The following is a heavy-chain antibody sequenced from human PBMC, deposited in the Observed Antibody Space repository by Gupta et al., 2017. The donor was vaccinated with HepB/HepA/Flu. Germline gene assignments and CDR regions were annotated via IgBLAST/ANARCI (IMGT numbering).Heavy chain of an antibody. D-gene: IGHD3-9*01. CDR1: GGTFSTSA. Sequence: QVQLVQSGAEVKKPGSSVKVSCKASGGTFSTSAFYWLRQAPGQGLEWMGGIIPIVGAANYAQKSQGSVTIISEATTSNVFTQMRRLTSDEATVALCGTERATLAPAFEGGGQGTLVRVSS. CDR2: IIPIVGAA. CDR3: GTERATLAPAFEG. J-gene: IGHJ1*01. V-gene: IGHV1-69*01.